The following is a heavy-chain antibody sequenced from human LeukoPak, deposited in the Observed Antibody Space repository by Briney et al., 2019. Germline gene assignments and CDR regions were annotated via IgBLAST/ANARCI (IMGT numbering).Heavy chain of an antibody. CDR1: GGTFSSYA. D-gene: IGHD6-19*01. Sequence: ASVKVSCKASGGTFSSYAISWVRQAPGQGLEWMGGIIPIFGTANYAQKFQGRVTITADKSTSTAYMELSSLRSEDTAVYYCARGESSGWLNWFDPWGQGTLVTVSS. CDR3: ARGESSGWLNWFDP. CDR2: IIPIFGTA. J-gene: IGHJ5*02. V-gene: IGHV1-69*06.